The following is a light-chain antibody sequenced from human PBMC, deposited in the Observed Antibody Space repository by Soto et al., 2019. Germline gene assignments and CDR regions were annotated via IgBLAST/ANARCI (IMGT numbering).Light chain of an antibody. J-gene: IGKJ1*01. V-gene: IGKV3-11*01. CDR3: QQRSDWPWT. CDR1: QSVSSY. CDR2: DAS. Sequence: EIVLTQSPATLSLSPGERATLSCRATQSVSSYLARYQQEPGRAPRLLIYDASNRATGIPARFSGSGSGTDFTLTISSLAPEDFAFYYCQQRSDWPWTFGQGTKVEI.